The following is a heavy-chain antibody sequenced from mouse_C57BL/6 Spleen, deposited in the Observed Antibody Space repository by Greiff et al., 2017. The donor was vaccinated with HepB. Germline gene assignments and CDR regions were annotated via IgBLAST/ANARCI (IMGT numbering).Heavy chain of an antibody. D-gene: IGHD1-1*01. CDR3: ASRITTVVDY. V-gene: IGHV1-64*01. CDR2: IHTNSGST. Sequence: QVQLQQPGAELVKPGASVKLSCKASGYTFTSYWMHWVKQRPGQGLEWIGLIHTNSGSTNYNEKFKSKATLTVDKSSSTAYMQLSSLTSEDSAVYYCASRITTVVDYWGQGTTLTVSS. CDR1: GYTFTSYW. J-gene: IGHJ2*01.